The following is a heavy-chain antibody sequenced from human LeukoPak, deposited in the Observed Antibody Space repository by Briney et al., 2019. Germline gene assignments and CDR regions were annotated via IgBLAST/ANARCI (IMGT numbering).Heavy chain of an antibody. Sequence: PSETLSLTCTVSGGSISNYYWTWIRQPPGKGLDWVGYIYYSGSTHYNPSLKSRVTMSVDTSKNQFSLKLTSVTAADTAVYYCARVPYGSPNPGIWGQGTKVTVSP. CDR2: IYYSGST. CDR1: GGSISNYY. CDR3: ARVPYGSPNPGI. D-gene: IGHD3-10*01. J-gene: IGHJ3*02. V-gene: IGHV4-59*01.